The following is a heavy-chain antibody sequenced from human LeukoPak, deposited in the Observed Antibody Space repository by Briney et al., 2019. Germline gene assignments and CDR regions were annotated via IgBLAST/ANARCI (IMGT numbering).Heavy chain of an antibody. Sequence: SETLSRTCAVYGGSFSGYYWSWIRQPPGKGLEWIGEINHSGGTNYNPSLKSRVTISVDTSKNQFSLRLTSVTAADTAVYYCARYSTSWDYWGQGTLVTVSS. V-gene: IGHV4-34*01. J-gene: IGHJ4*02. CDR3: ARYSTSWDY. CDR2: INHSGGT. D-gene: IGHD2-2*01. CDR1: GGSFSGYY.